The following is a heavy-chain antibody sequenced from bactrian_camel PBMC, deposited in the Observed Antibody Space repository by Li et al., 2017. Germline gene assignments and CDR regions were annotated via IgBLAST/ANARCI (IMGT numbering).Heavy chain of an antibody. D-gene: IGHD6*01. J-gene: IGHJ4*01. CDR2: VNGGGTRT. CDR1: GLTFSAYA. V-gene: IGHV3S40*01. Sequence: VESGGGLMQPGGSLRLSCAVSGLTFSAYAMSWVRQAPGKGLEWVSAVNGGGTRTYYPDSVKGRFTISRDNAKNTVYLQMNSLKSEDTAVYYCAKRRVVGLNIGGQSEYLTYGQGTEVTVS.